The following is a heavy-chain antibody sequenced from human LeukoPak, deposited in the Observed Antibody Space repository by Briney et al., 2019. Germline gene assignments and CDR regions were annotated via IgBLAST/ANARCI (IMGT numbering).Heavy chain of an antibody. Sequence: GGSLRLSCAASGFTFSSYSMNWVRQAPGKGLEWVSSISSSSSYIYYADSVKGRFTIPRDNAKNSLYLQMNSLRAEDTAVYYCASDSSGYYDYWGQGTLVTVSS. D-gene: IGHD3-22*01. CDR1: GFTFSSYS. J-gene: IGHJ4*02. V-gene: IGHV3-21*01. CDR3: ASDSSGYYDY. CDR2: ISSSSSYI.